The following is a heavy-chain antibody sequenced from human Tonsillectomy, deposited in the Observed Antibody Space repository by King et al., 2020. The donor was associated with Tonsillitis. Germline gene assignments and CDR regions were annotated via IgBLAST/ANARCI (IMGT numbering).Heavy chain of an antibody. V-gene: IGHV3-33*08. Sequence: VQLVESGGGVVQPGRSLSLSCATSRFTFSSYGMHWVRQAPGKGLEWVAVIWYDGSNKYYADSVKGRFTISRDNSKNTLYLPMNSLRAEDQAVYYCARDMVRGDYFDYWGQRTLVTVSS. J-gene: IGHJ4*02. D-gene: IGHD3-10*01. CDR1: RFTFSSYG. CDR3: ARDMVRGDYFDY. CDR2: IWYDGSNK.